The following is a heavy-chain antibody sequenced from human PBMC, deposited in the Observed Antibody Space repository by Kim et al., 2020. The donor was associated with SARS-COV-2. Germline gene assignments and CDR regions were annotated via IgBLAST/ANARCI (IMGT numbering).Heavy chain of an antibody. CDR2: IYGGGTA. CDR3: GRDPGYRNGMDV. V-gene: IGHV3-53*01. D-gene: IGHD5-18*01. Sequence: WGSLRLSCAASGLTVNKDYMSWVRQPPGKALEWVSTIYGGGTAFYTDAVKGRFTISRDNSGNTVYLQMNGLRDDDTAVYYCGRDPGYRNGMDVWGQGITVSVSS. J-gene: IGHJ6*02. CDR1: GLTVNKDY.